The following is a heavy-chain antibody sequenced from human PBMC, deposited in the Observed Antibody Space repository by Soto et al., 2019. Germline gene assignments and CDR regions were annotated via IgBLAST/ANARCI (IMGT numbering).Heavy chain of an antibody. J-gene: IGHJ6*02. CDR2: IIPIFGTA. V-gene: IGHV1-69*13. CDR3: ARVEGDYRNYVAPYYYYGMDV. Sequence: SVKVSCKASGGTFSSYAISWVRQAPGQGLEWMGGIIPIFGTANYAQKFQGRVTITADGSTSTAYMELSSLRSEDTAVYYCARVEGDYRNYVAPYYYYGMDVWGQGTTVTVSS. CDR1: GGTFSSYA. D-gene: IGHD4-4*01.